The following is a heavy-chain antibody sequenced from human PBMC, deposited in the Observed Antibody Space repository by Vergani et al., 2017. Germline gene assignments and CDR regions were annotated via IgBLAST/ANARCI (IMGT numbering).Heavy chain of an antibody. Sequence: QVQLVESGGGVVQPGRSLRLSCAASGFTFSSYGMHCVRQAPGKGLEWVAVIWYDGNNKYYADSEKGRLTISRDNSKNTLYLQMNSLRAEDTAVYYCARENREVIATAVDYWGQGTLVTVSS. CDR1: GFTFSSYG. CDR2: IWYDGNNK. J-gene: IGHJ4*02. V-gene: IGHV3-33*01. CDR3: ARENREVIATAVDY. D-gene: IGHD2-21*01.